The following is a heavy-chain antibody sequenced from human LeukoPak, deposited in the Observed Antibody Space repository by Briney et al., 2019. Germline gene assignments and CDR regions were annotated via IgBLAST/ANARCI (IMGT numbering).Heavy chain of an antibody. CDR2: IKQDESER. D-gene: IGHD2-21*01. CDR1: GFSFSSYW. Sequence: GGSLRLSCEGSGFSFSSYWMTWVRQSPGKGPEWVANIKQDESERYTVDSVRGRFTISRDNAKNSLYLQMNSLTVEDTALYYCAKDRVGGALELWGQGTLATVSS. V-gene: IGHV3-7*01. CDR3: AKDRVGGALEL. J-gene: IGHJ4*02.